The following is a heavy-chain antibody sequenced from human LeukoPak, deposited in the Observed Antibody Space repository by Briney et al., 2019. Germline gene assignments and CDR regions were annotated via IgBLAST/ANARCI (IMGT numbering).Heavy chain of an antibody. V-gene: IGHV1-8*03. J-gene: IGHJ5*02. CDR1: GYTFTSYD. Sequence: ASVKVSCKASGYTFTSYDINWVRQATGQGLEWMGWMNPNSGNTGYAQKFQGRVTITRNTSISTAYMELSSLRTEDTALYYCAKDREESNYDILTGHYGFNPWGQGTLVTVSS. D-gene: IGHD3-9*01. CDR3: AKDREESNYDILTGHYGFNP. CDR2: MNPNSGNT.